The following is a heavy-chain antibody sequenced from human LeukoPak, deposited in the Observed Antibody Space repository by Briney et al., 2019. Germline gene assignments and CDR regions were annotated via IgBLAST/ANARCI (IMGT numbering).Heavy chain of an antibody. V-gene: IGHV4-30-4*01. D-gene: IGHD3-16*02. J-gene: IGHJ4*02. CDR1: GGSISSGDYY. CDR2: IYYSGST. CDR3: ARVPRGSYPDC. Sequence: PSETLSLTCNVSGGSISSGDYYWSWIRQPPGKGLEWIGYIYYSGSTYYNPSLKSRVTISVDTSKNQFSLKLSSVTAADTAVYYCARVPRGSYPDCWGQGTLVTVPS.